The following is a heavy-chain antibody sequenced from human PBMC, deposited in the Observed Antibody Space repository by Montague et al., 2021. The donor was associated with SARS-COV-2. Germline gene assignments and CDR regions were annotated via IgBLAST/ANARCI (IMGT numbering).Heavy chain of an antibody. Sequence: SETLSLTCAVYGGSFSGYYWSWIRQPPGKGLEWIGEISDSGSTNYNPSLKSRVTISIDTSKNQFSLKLSSVTAADTAVYCCARLSCRLLFFASSYRMDVWGQGTPVTVSS. J-gene: IGHJ6*02. V-gene: IGHV4-34*01. D-gene: IGHD2-2*01. CDR3: ARLSCRLLFFASSYRMDV. CDR2: ISDSGST. CDR1: GGSFSGYY.